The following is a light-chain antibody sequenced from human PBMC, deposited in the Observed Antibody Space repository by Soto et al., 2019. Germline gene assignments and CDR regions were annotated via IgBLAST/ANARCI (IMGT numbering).Light chain of an antibody. CDR1: QTINNW. J-gene: IGKJ4*01. CDR3: QQYNTYSS. CDR2: KAS. V-gene: IGKV1-5*03. Sequence: STLSASVGDRVAITCRASQTINNWLAWYQQKPGRAPKLLIYKASSLQIGVPSRFSGSGSGTEFTLTISSLQPDDFATYYCQQYNTYSSFGGGTKVDIK.